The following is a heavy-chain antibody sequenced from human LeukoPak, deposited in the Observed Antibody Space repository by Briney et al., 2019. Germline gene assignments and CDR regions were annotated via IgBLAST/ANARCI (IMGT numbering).Heavy chain of an antibody. CDR2: IIPVLGIA. CDR3: ARYSSSWYGYFQH. J-gene: IGHJ1*01. Sequence: ASAKVSCKASGGTFSSYAISWVRQAPGQGLEWMGRIIPVLGIANYAQKFQGRVTITADKSTSTAYMELSSLRSEDTAVYYCARYSSSWYGYFQHWGQGTLVTVSS. V-gene: IGHV1-69*04. D-gene: IGHD6-13*01. CDR1: GGTFSSYA.